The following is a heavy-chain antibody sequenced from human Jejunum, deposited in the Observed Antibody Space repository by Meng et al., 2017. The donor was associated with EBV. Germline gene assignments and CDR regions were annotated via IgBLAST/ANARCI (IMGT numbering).Heavy chain of an antibody. CDR2: IIHSGST. J-gene: IGHJ4*02. D-gene: IGHD6-19*01. CDR1: GGSFNYYY. CDR3: ARKAVPGTFARPKFDY. Sequence: QVALQEGGAGLLKPSGNLFPPLAFYGGSFNYYYWTWIRQPPGKGLEWIGEIIHSGSTNYDPSLKSRVTISVDRSKNQFSLKLTSVTAADTAVYYCARKAVPGTFARPKFDYWGQGTLVTVSS. V-gene: IGHV4-34*02.